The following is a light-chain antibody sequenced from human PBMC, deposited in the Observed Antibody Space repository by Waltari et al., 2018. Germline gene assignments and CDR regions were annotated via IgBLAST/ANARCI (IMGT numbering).Light chain of an antibody. V-gene: IGKV4-1*01. J-gene: IGKJ2*01. CDR1: QTVLYSSNNKNF. Sequence: DIVMTQSPDSLAVSLGERATLTCTSSQTVLYSSNNKNFLAWYQQKAGQPPKLLINWASTREFGVPDRFSGSGSGTDFTLTISSLQAEDVAVYYCQQYYRTPPTFGQGTKLEIK. CDR2: WAS. CDR3: QQYYRTPPT.